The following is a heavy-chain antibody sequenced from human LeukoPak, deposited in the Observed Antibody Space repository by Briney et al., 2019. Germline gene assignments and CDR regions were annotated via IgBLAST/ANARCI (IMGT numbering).Heavy chain of an antibody. CDR2: IKQDGSEK. V-gene: IGHV3-7*03. D-gene: IGHD6-13*01. CDR3: ARVLGAAAVQLYFDY. CDR1: GFTFSSYW. Sequence: PGGSLRLSCAASGFTFSSYWMSWDRQAPGKGLEWVANIKQDGSEKYYVDSVKGRFTISRDNAKNSLYLQMNSLRAEDTAVYYCARVLGAAAVQLYFDYWGQGTLVTVSS. J-gene: IGHJ4*02.